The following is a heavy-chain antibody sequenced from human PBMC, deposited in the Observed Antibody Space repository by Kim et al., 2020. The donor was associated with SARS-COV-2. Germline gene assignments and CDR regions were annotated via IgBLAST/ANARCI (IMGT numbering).Heavy chain of an antibody. J-gene: IGHJ2*01. CDR2: IGEDGRNE. Sequence: GGSLRLSCEASGFTFSRSAMHWVRQAPGKGLEWVAVIGEDGRNENYADSVKGRFTISRDNYKNTLYLQMNSLRADDTSVYYCARAASSLWWYFEVWGRGTLVTVSS. CDR1: GFTFSRSA. CDR3: ARAASSLWWYFEV. V-gene: IGHV3-30*04. D-gene: IGHD3-16*02.